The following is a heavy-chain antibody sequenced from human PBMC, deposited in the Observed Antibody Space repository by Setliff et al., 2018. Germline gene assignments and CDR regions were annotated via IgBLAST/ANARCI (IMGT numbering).Heavy chain of an antibody. J-gene: IGHJ6*03. CDR2: ISAGGSRL. CDR1: GFSFNNFE. Sequence: HPGGSLRLSCAASGFSFNNFEMNWIRQAPGKGLEWVSYISAGGSRLDYADSLKGRFTISRGNAKNSLYLHMNSLRAEDTAVYYCARYRGMATLTSQYYYYIDVWGKGTTVTVSS. D-gene: IGHD4-17*01. V-gene: IGHV3-48*03. CDR3: ARYRGMATLTSQYYYYIDV.